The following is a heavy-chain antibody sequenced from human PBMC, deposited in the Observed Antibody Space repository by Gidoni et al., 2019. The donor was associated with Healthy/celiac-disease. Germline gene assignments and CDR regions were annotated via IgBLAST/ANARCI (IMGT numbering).Heavy chain of an antibody. Sequence: EVQLVESGGGLVKPGGSLRLSCAASGFTFSSYSMNWVRQAPGKGLEWVSSISSSGSTIYYADSVKGRFTISRDNAKNSLYLQMNSLRAEDTAVYYCARDLYYDFWSGYYYGMDVWGQGTTVTVSS. CDR1: GFTFSSYS. V-gene: IGHV3-21*01. J-gene: IGHJ6*02. CDR3: ARDLYYDFWSGYYYGMDV. CDR2: ISSSGSTI. D-gene: IGHD3-3*01.